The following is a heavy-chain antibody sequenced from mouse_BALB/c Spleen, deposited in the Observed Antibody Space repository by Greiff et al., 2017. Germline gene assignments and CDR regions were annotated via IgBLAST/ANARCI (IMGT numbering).Heavy chain of an antibody. CDR3: ARSGTTALFDY. CDR1: GYTFTDYA. V-gene: IGHV1S137*01. Sequence: QVHVKQSGAELVRPGVSVKISCKGSGYTFTDYAMHWVKQSHAKSLEWIGVISTYYGDASYNQKFKGKATMTVDKSSSTAYMELARLTSEDSAIYYCARSGTTALFDYWGQGTTLTVSS. J-gene: IGHJ2*01. CDR2: ISTYYGDA. D-gene: IGHD1-2*01.